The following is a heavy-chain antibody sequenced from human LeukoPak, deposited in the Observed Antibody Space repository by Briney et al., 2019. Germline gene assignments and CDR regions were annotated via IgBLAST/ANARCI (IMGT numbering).Heavy chain of an antibody. CDR3: AGDFGISEVY. CDR2: MNSDGSST. CDR1: GFTFSRYW. V-gene: IGHV3-74*01. Sequence: GGSLRLSCAASGFTFSRYWMHWVRQAPRKGPVWVSRMNSDGSSTSYADSVKGRFTISRDNAKNTLYLQMNSLRAEDTAVYYCAGDFGISEVYWGQGTLVTVSS. J-gene: IGHJ4*02. D-gene: IGHD1-20*01.